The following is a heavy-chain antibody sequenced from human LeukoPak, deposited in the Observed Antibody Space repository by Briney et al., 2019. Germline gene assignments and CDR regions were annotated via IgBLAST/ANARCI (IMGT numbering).Heavy chain of an antibody. V-gene: IGHV4-59*01. CDR3: ARGPYSGSYEFDY. D-gene: IGHD1-26*01. J-gene: IGHJ4*02. Sequence: PSETLSLTCTVSGGSISSYYWSWIRQPPGKGLELIGYIYYSGSTNYNPSLKSRVTISVDTSKNQFSLKLSSVTAADTAVYYCARGPYSGSYEFDYWGQGTLVTVSS. CDR1: GGSISSYY. CDR2: IYYSGST.